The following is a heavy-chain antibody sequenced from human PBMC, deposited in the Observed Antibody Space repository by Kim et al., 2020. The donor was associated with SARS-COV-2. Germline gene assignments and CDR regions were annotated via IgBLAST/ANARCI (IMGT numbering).Heavy chain of an antibody. J-gene: IGHJ6*02. CDR3: ARGRVAGPYYYYGMDV. V-gene: IGHV1-18*01. CDR2: ISAYNGNT. Sequence: ASVKVSCKASGYTFTSYGISWVRQAPGQGLEWMGWISAYNGNTNYAQKLQGRVTMTTDTSTSTAYMELRSLRSDDTAVYYCARGRVAGPYYYYGMDVWGQGTTVTVSS. CDR1: GYTFTSYG. D-gene: IGHD6-19*01.